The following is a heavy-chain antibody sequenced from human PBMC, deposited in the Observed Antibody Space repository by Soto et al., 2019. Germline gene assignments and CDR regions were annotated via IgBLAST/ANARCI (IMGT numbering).Heavy chain of an antibody. J-gene: IGHJ4*02. D-gene: IGHD4-17*01. CDR3: ARDYGGNAPRDY. Sequence: QVQLQESGTGLVKPSQTLSLTCTVSGGSISSGGYYWSWIRQHPGKGLEWIGYIYYSGSTYYNPSIRNRVTISGDTSKNQFSLKLSSVTAADTAVYCCARDYGGNAPRDYWGQGTLVRVSS. V-gene: IGHV4-31*03. CDR1: GGSISSGGYY. CDR2: IYYSGST.